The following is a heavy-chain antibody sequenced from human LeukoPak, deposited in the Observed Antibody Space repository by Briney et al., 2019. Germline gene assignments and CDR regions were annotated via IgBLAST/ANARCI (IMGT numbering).Heavy chain of an antibody. J-gene: IGHJ4*02. CDR2: INQDGTEK. Sequence: GGSLRXSCVASGFSFNTYWMSWVRKAPGEGLEWVANINQDGTEKYYVDSVKGRFIISRDYGKNSLYLQMNSLRVEDTDVYYCAKXAKYXYGSETFYFFEHWGQGTPVTASS. CDR3: AKXAKYXYGSETFYFFEH. D-gene: IGHD3-10*01. CDR1: GFSFNTYW. V-gene: IGHV3-7*01.